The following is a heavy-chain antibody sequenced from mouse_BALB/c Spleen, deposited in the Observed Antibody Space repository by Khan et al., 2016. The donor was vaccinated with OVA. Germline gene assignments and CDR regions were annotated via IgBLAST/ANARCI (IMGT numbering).Heavy chain of an antibody. Sequence: VQLKESGGGLVRPGGSLKLSCAASAFDFSYYDMSWVRQTPERRLEWVAYISSGGGVTSYPDTVKGRFTISRDNAKNTLYLQMSSLKSEDTAIYYCARGYYYFDYWGQGTTLTVSS. J-gene: IGHJ2*01. CDR2: ISSGGGVT. D-gene: IGHD2-3*01. CDR3: ARGYYYFDY. V-gene: IGHV5-12-1*01. CDR1: AFDFSYYD.